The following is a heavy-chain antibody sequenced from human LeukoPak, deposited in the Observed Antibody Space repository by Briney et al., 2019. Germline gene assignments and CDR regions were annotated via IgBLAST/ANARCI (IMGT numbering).Heavy chain of an antibody. V-gene: IGHV4-30-4*08. Sequence: SETLSLXCTVSGGSISSGDYYWSWIRQPPEKGLEWIGYIYYSGNTYYNPPLKSRVTISVDTSKNQFSLKLSSVTAADTAVYYCARAIHCSSTSCYGVWYFDLWGRGTLVTVSS. D-gene: IGHD2-2*01. CDR1: GGSISSGDYY. CDR3: ARAIHCSSTSCYGVWYFDL. CDR2: IYYSGNT. J-gene: IGHJ2*01.